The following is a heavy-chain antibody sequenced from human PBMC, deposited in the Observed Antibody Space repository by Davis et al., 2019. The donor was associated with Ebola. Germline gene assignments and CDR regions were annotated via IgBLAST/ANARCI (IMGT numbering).Heavy chain of an antibody. Sequence: ASVKVSCKASGYTFTGYYMHWVRQAPGQELEWMGWITPFNGNTNYAQKFQGWVTMTRDTSISTAYMELSRLRSDDTAVYYCARDSPRYCSGGSCYSYLGMDVWGQGTTVTVSS. CDR3: ARDSPRYCSGGSCYSYLGMDV. J-gene: IGHJ6*02. CDR1: GYTFTGYY. V-gene: IGHV1-2*04. CDR2: ITPFNGNT. D-gene: IGHD2-15*01.